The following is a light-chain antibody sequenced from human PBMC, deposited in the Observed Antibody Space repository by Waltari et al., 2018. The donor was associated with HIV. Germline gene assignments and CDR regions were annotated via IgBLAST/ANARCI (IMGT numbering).Light chain of an antibody. J-gene: IGLJ3*02. CDR1: SSNLRAPSD. CDR2: GNS. V-gene: IGLV1-40*01. CDR3: QSFDSSLGGWV. Sequence: QSVLTQPPSVSGAPGQRVTIPCTGSSSNLRAPSDVHWYQQFPGTAPNLLIYGNSNRPSGVPDRFSGSRSGTSSSLAISGLQAEDEAHYYCQSFDSSLGGWVFGGGTKLTVL.